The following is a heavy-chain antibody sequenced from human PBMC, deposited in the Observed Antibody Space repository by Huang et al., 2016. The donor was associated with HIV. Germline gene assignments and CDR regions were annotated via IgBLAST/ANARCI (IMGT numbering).Heavy chain of an antibody. CDR1: GGSFNNYY. V-gene: IGHV4-34*12. J-gene: IGHJ6*02. D-gene: IGHD3-3*01. CDR3: ARIPTPSYYDPWNISPAHEDVYYYNMDV. CDR2: IIHSRTT. Sequence: QVQLQQWGAGLLKPSETLSLTCAVYGGSFNNYYWRWVRQLPGKRLEWIGEIIHSRTTTYNPSLKGRVTMALETSKKQFSLRLRSVTAADTAVYYCARIPTPSYYDPWNISPAHEDVYYYNMDVWGQGTTVTVSS.